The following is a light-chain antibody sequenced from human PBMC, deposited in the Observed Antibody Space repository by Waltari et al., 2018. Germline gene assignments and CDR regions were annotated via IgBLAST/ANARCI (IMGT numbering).Light chain of an antibody. CDR3: QQRSIRPLT. V-gene: IGKV3-11*01. CDR1: QSIFSY. Sequence: EIVLTQSPATLSLSPGDIATLPCRASQSIFSYLAWYQQRPGQAPRLLSYDTSKRATGIPARFSGSGYGTDFILTISSLEAEDFALYYCQQRSIRPLTFGGGTKVEI. J-gene: IGKJ4*01. CDR2: DTS.